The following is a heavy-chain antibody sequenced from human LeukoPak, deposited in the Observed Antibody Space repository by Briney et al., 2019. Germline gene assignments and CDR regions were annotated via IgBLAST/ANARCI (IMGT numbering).Heavy chain of an antibody. J-gene: IGHJ6*02. CDR3: ARDYTVTTIIVVTASGGYGMDV. CDR1: GFTFSYHW. CDR2: IDGGGSST. Sequence: GGSLRLSCGASGFTFSYHWMHWVRQVPGKGLVWVSRIDGGGSSTSYADSVKGRFTISRDNSKNTLYLQMNSLRAEDTAVYYCARDYTVTTIIVVTASGGYGMDVWGQGTTVTVSS. V-gene: IGHV3-74*01. D-gene: IGHD4-17*01.